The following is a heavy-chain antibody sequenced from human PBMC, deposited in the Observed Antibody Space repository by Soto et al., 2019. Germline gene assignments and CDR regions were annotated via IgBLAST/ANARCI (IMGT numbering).Heavy chain of an antibody. Sequence: QVQLVESGGGVVQPGRSLSLSCAASGFSFSSYSMHWVRQAPGKGLEWVAVVSFDGSNKYYANSVKDRFTVSRDNSKNTMYVQMNSLKPEDTAVYYCGRDRRFGNGYNLGFDYWGQGTLVTVSS. CDR3: GRDRRFGNGYNLGFDY. V-gene: IGHV3-30-3*01. CDR2: VSFDGSNK. D-gene: IGHD1-1*01. J-gene: IGHJ4*02. CDR1: GFSFSSYS.